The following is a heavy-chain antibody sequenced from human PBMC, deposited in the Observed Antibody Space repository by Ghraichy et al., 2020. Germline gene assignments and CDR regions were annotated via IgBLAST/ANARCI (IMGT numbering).Heavy chain of an antibody. V-gene: IGHV1-69*13. J-gene: IGHJ3*02. CDR1: GGTFSSYA. D-gene: IGHD2-2*01. CDR2: IIPIFGTA. Sequence: SVKVSCKASGGTFSSYAISWVRQAPGQGLEWMGGIIPIFGTANYAQKFQGRVTITADESTSTAYMELSSLRSEDTAVYYCARAVQLLYDAFDIWGQGTMVTVSS. CDR3: ARAVQLLYDAFDI.